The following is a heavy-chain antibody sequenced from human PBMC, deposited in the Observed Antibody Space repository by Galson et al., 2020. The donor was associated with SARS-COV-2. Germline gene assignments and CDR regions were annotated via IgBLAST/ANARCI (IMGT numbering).Heavy chain of an antibody. CDR2: INPDGSRT. V-gene: IGHV3-74*03. CDR1: GFTFSSYW. Sequence: TGGPLRLSCAVSGFTFSSYWMHWVRQVPGKGLEWVSRINPDGSRTTYADSVMGRFTISRDNAKNTLFLELNSLRAEDTALYYCARVSAGYYDSSGYGGYNYYGMDVWGQGTTATVSS. CDR3: ARVSAGYYDSSGYGGYNYYGMDV. D-gene: IGHD3-22*01. J-gene: IGHJ6*02.